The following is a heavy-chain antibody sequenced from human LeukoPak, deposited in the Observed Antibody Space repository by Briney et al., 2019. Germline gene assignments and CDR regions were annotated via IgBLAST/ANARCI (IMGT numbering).Heavy chain of an antibody. J-gene: IGHJ6*02. Sequence: GGSLRLSCAASGFTFDDYAMHWVRQAPGKGLEWVSGISWNSGSIGYADSVKGRFTISRDNAKNSLYLQMNSLRAEDTALYYCAKGSMRYDILTLYYYYYYGMDVWGQGTTVTVSS. CDR3: AKGSMRYDILTLYYYYYYGMDV. V-gene: IGHV3-9*01. D-gene: IGHD3-9*01. CDR1: GFTFDDYA. CDR2: ISWNSGSI.